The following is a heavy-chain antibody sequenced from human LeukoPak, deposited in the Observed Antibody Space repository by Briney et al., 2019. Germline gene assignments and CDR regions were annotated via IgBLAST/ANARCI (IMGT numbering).Heavy chain of an antibody. J-gene: IGHJ4*02. V-gene: IGHV4-30-2*01. CDR3: ASPPRYSSSWSFDY. CDR1: GGSISSGGYY. CDR2: IYHSGST. D-gene: IGHD6-13*01. Sequence: SETLSLTCTVSGGSISSGGYYWSWIRQPPGKGLEWIGYIYHSGSTYYNPSLKSRVTISVDRSKNQFSLKLSSVTAADTAVYYCASPPRYSSSWSFDYWGQGTLVTVSS.